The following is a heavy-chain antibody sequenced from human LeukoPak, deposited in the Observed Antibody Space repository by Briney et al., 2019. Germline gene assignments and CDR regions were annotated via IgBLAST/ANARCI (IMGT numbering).Heavy chain of an antibody. J-gene: IGHJ4*02. CDR3: ARDQRDGYNLYYFGY. Sequence: PSGTLSLTCAVSGGSISSSNWWSWVRQPPGKGLEWIGEIYHSGSTNYNPSLKSRVTISVDKSKNQFSLKLSSVTAADTAVYYCARDQRDGYNLYYFGYWGQGTLVTVSS. V-gene: IGHV4-4*02. D-gene: IGHD5-24*01. CDR2: IYHSGST. CDR1: GGSISSSNW.